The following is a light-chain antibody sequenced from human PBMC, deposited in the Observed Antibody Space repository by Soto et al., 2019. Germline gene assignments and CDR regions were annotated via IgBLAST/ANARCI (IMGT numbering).Light chain of an antibody. CDR2: AAI. Sequence: DIQMTQSPSSLSASVGDRVTITCRASQDIANYLAWYQQNPGKVPKLLIYAAITLQSGVPSRFSGSGSGTDFTLTTSSLQPEDVANYYCQKYYNAHRTFDQGTKVAIK. V-gene: IGKV1-27*01. J-gene: IGKJ1*01. CDR3: QKYYNAHRT. CDR1: QDIANY.